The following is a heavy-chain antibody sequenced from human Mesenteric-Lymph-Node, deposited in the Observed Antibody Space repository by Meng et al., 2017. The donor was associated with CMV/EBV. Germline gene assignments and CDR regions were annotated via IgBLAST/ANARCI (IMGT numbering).Heavy chain of an antibody. Sequence: GGSLRLSCAASGFTFSDYYMNWIRQAPGKGLEWVSYISNSGYTIYYADSVKGRFTISRDNTKNSLYLQMNSLRAEDTALYYCAKNRLDKDAAASVKDYFDSWGQGTLVTVSS. CDR2: ISNSGYTI. CDR1: GFTFSDYY. D-gene: IGHD6-13*01. V-gene: IGHV3-11*01. CDR3: AKNRLDKDAAASVKDYFDS. J-gene: IGHJ4*02.